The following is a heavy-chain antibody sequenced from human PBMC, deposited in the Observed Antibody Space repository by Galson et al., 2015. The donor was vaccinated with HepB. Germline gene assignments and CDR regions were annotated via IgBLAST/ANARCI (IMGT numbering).Heavy chain of an antibody. Sequence: SVKVSCKASGYTFTSYGISWVRQAPGQGLEWMGWISAYNGNTNYAQKLQGRVTMTTDTSTSTAYMELRSLRSVDTAVYYCARDQIAARPGDYWGQGTLVTVSS. V-gene: IGHV1-18*01. D-gene: IGHD6-6*01. CDR1: GYTFTSYG. J-gene: IGHJ4*02. CDR2: ISAYNGNT. CDR3: ARDQIAARPGDY.